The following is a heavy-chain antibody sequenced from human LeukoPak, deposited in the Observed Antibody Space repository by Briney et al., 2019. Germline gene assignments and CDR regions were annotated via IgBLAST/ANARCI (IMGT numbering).Heavy chain of an antibody. D-gene: IGHD3-10*01. CDR2: ISSSGSTI. J-gene: IGHJ4*02. CDR3: ARGPGESPDY. CDR1: GFTFSSYE. Sequence: GGSLRLSCAASGFTFSSYEMNWVRQAPGKGLEWVSYISSSGSTIYYADSVKGRFTISGDNAKNSLYLQMNSLRAEDTAVYYCARGPGESPDYWGQGTLVTVSS. V-gene: IGHV3-48*03.